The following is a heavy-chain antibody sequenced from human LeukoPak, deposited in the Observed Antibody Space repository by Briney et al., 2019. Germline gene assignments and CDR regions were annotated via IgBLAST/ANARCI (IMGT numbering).Heavy chain of an antibody. Sequence: PGGSLRLSCAASGCTFSSYGMSWVRQAPGKGLEWVSAISGSGGSTYYADSVKGRFTISRDNSKNTLYLQMNSLRAEDTAVYYCAKDYYGSGSYCDYWGQGTLVTVSS. D-gene: IGHD3-10*01. CDR3: AKDYYGSGSYCDY. CDR1: GCTFSSYG. V-gene: IGHV3-23*01. J-gene: IGHJ4*02. CDR2: ISGSGGST.